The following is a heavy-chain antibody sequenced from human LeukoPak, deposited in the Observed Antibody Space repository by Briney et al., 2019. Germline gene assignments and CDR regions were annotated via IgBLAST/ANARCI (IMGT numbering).Heavy chain of an antibody. D-gene: IGHD7-27*01. CDR3: AKLGSPRAF. Sequence: SETLSLTCSVSGGSISTYYWSWIRQPPGKGLEWIGYIYYFGNTDYNPSLKSRVTISVDTSKNQFSLNLRSVTAADTAVYYCAKLGSPRAFWGQGILVRVSS. CDR2: IYYFGNT. J-gene: IGHJ4*02. V-gene: IGHV4-59*01. CDR1: GGSISTYY.